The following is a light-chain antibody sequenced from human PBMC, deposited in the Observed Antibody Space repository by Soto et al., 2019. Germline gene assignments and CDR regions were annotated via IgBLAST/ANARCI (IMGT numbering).Light chain of an antibody. CDR3: QQYDGAPLT. CDR1: QSVISNY. CDR2: AAS. J-gene: IGKJ3*01. Sequence: EIVLTQSPATLSSFPGERVTLSCRASQSVISNYLAWYQRKPGQAPRLLIYAASTRHTGIPDRFNGSGSGTDFVLTINRLEPEDFVVYYCQQYDGAPLTFGPGTKVDIK. V-gene: IGKV3-20*01.